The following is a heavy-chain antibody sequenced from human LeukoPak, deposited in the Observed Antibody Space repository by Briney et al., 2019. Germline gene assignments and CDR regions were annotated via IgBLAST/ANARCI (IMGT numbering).Heavy chain of an antibody. CDR1: GFTFSSYA. V-gene: IGHV3-23*01. Sequence: SGGSLRLSCAASGFTFSSYAMSWVRQAPGKGLEWVSAISGSGGSTYYADSVKGRFTISRDNSKNTLYLQMNSLRAEDTAVYYCAKENYDYVWGSYRSGPSWFDPWGQGTLVAVSS. J-gene: IGHJ5*02. CDR3: AKENYDYVWGSYRSGPSWFDP. CDR2: ISGSGGST. D-gene: IGHD3-16*02.